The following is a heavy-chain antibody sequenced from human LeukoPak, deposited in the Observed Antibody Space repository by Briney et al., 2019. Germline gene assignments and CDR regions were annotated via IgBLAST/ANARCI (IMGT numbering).Heavy chain of an antibody. CDR3: ANGPLHGGFGI. Sequence: GRSLRLSCAASGFTFSGYDIHWVRQAPGKGPEWLAHDGSNNFYADSVRGRFTSSRDISKNTVYLQMNSLRAEDTAVYYCANGPLHGGFGIWGQGTMVTVSS. V-gene: IGHV3-30*18. CDR2: DGSNN. CDR1: GFTFSGYD. J-gene: IGHJ3*02. D-gene: IGHD4-23*01.